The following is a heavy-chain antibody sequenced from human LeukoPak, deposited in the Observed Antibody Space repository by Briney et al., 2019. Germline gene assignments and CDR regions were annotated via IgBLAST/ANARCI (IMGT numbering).Heavy chain of an antibody. CDR3: ARQEYCSGASCYTWFDP. J-gene: IGHJ5*02. CDR1: GYSINNYW. CDR2: IYPADSDI. Sequence: GESLKISCRGSGYSINNYWIAWVRQMPGKGLEWMGIIYPADSDIRYSPSFQGQVTISADKSISTAYLQWNSLKASDTAMYYCARQEYCSGASCYTWFDPWGQGTLVTVSS. D-gene: IGHD2-15*01. V-gene: IGHV5-51*01.